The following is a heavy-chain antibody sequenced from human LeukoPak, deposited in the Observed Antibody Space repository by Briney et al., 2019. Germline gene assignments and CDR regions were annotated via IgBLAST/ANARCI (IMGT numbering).Heavy chain of an antibody. D-gene: IGHD6-19*01. Sequence: GASVTVSCKASGYTFTSYAMHWVREAPGQRPEWMGWSNAGNGNTKYSQEFQGRVTITRDTSASTAYMELSSLRSEDMAVYYCARGGYSSGPFDYWGEGTLVTVSS. J-gene: IGHJ4*02. CDR3: ARGGYSSGPFDY. CDR2: SNAGNGNT. CDR1: GYTFTSYA. V-gene: IGHV1-3*02.